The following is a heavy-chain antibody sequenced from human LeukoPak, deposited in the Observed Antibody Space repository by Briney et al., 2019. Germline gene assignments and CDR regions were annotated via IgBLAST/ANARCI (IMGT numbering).Heavy chain of an antibody. J-gene: IGHJ5*02. CDR2: IYTSGST. CDR1: GGSISSYY. CDR3: AREVWFGELSNRFDP. Sequence: SETLSLTCTVSGGSISSYYWGWIRQPAGKGLEWIGRIYTSGSTNYNPSLKSRVTMSVDTSKNQFSLKLSSVTAADTAVYYCAREVWFGELSNRFDPWGQGTLVTVSS. V-gene: IGHV4-4*07. D-gene: IGHD3-10*01.